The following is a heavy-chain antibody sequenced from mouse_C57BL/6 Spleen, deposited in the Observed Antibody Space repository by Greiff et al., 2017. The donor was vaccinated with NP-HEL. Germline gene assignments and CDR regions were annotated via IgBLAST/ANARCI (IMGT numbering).Heavy chain of an antibody. CDR3: ARSASPYYAMDY. V-gene: IGHV1-76*01. CDR1: GYTFTDYY. Sequence: QVHVKQSGAELVRPGASVKLSCKASGYTFTDYYINWVKQRPGQGLEWIARIYPGSGNTYYNEKFKGKATLTAEKSSSTAYMQLSSLTSEDSAVYFWARSASPYYAMDYWGQGTSVTVSS. D-gene: IGHD6-1*01. CDR2: IYPGSGNT. J-gene: IGHJ4*01.